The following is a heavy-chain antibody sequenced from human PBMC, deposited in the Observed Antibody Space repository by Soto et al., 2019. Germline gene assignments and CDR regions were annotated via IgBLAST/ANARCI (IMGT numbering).Heavy chain of an antibody. CDR1: RGSISSGTNY. V-gene: IGHV4-31*03. D-gene: IGHD4-17*01. CDR3: AREDSTEGGMDV. CDR2: IYYSGST. J-gene: IGHJ6*02. Sequence: SETLSLTCTVSRGSISSGTNYWSWIRQHPGKGLEWIGYIYYSGSTYYNPSLKSRVTISVDTSKNRFSLKLRSVTAADTAVYYCAREDSTEGGMDVWGQGTTVTVSS.